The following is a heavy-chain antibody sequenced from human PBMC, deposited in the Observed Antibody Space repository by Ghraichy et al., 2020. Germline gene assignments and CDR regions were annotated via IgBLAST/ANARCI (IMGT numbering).Heavy chain of an antibody. CDR1: GFTFSSYA. CDR3: VKDSGMATLEYYFDY. D-gene: IGHD5-24*01. CDR2: ISSNGGST. V-gene: IGHV3-64D*06. Sequence: GESLNISCSASGFTFSSYAMHWVRQAPGKGLEYVSAISSNGGSTYYADSVKGRFTISRDNSKNTLYLQMSSLRAEDTAVYYCVKDSGMATLEYYFDYWGQGTLVTVSS. J-gene: IGHJ4*02.